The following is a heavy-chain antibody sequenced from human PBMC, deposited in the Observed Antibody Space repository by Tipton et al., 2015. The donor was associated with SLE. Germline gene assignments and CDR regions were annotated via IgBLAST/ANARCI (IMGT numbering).Heavy chain of an antibody. CDR3: ATDHSYSTGLGGGL. Sequence: QLVQSGAEVKKPGASVKVSCRASGYTFTSYGISWVRQAPGHGLQWVGWIAAYSGNTNYAQSLQGRVTLTTDTSTSTAYMELRRLGPDDTAVYYCATDHSYSTGLGGGLWGQGTPVTVSS. J-gene: IGHJ4*02. CDR1: GYTFTSYG. V-gene: IGHV1-18*01. CDR2: IAAYSGNT. D-gene: IGHD2-2*01.